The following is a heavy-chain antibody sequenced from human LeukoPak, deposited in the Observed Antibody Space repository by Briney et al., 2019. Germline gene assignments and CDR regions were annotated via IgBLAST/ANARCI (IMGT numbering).Heavy chain of an antibody. CDR1: GFTFSSYG. CDR2: IWYDGSNK. D-gene: IGHD3-22*01. Sequence: GGSLRLSCAASGFTFSSYGMHWVRQAPGKGLEWVAVIWYDGSNKYYADSVKGRFTISRDNSKNTLYLQMNSLRAEDTAVYYCARAEDYYDSSGYPFDYWGQGTLVTVSS. CDR3: ARAEDYYDSSGYPFDY. V-gene: IGHV3-33*01. J-gene: IGHJ4*02.